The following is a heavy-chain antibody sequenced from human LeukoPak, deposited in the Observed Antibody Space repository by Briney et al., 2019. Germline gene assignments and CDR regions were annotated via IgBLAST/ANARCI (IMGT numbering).Heavy chain of an antibody. Sequence: GGSLRLSCAASGLTFSSYWMHWVRQDPGKGLEWISGINSYGSTTTYADSVKGRFTISRDNANSMFYLQMNSLRVEDTAVYYCRTYRWGDSFEYWGQGTLVTVSP. CDR3: RTYRWGDSFEY. V-gene: IGHV3-74*01. CDR2: INSYGSTT. J-gene: IGHJ4*02. CDR1: GLTFSSYW. D-gene: IGHD3-16*01.